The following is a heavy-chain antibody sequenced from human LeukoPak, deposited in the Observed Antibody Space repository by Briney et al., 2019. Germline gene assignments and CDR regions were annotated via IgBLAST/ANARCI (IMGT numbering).Heavy chain of an antibody. CDR3: ARHLGSNYGAYYGMDV. Sequence: SETLSLTCTVSGGSISSYYWSWIRQPPGKGLEWIGYIYYSGSTNYNPSLKSRVTISVDTSKNQFSLKLSSGTAADTAVYYCARHLGSNYGAYYGMDVWGQGTTVTVSS. J-gene: IGHJ6*02. D-gene: IGHD4-11*01. V-gene: IGHV4-59*08. CDR1: GGSISSYY. CDR2: IYYSGST.